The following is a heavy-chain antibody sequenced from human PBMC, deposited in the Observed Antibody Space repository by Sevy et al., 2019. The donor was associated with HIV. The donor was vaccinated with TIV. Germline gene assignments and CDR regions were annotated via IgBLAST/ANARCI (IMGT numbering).Heavy chain of an antibody. V-gene: IGHV3-23*01. J-gene: IGHJ6*02. CDR1: GFTFSSYA. D-gene: IGHD3-22*01. CDR3: AKDLVGGGRNYYDSSGYYGWDYYGMDV. Sequence: GGSLRLSCAASGFTFSSYAMSWVRQAPGKGLEWVSAISGSGGSTYYADSVKGRFTISRDNSKNTLYLQMNSLGAEDTAVYYCAKDLVGGGRNYYDSSGYYGWDYYGMDVWGQGTTVTVSS. CDR2: ISGSGGST.